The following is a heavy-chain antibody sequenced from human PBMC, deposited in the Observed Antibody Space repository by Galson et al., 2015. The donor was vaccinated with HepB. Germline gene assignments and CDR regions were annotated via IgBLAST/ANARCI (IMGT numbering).Heavy chain of an antibody. CDR3: AKVPKAISPPKQYYFDY. J-gene: IGHJ4*02. CDR2: ISGSGGST. V-gene: IGHV3-23*01. Sequence: SLRLSCAASGFTFSSYAMSWVRQAPGKGLEWVSAISGSGGSTYYADSVKGRFTISRDNSKNTLYLQMNSLRAEDTAVYYCAKVPKAISPPKQYYFDYWGQGTLVTVSS. D-gene: IGHD3-3*02. CDR1: GFTFSSYA.